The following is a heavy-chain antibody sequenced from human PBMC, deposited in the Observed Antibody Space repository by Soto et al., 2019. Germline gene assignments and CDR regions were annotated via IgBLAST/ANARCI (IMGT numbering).Heavy chain of an antibody. V-gene: IGHV3-33*01. CDR1: GFTFSSYG. CDR3: ARDRVVPAATFDY. Sequence: PGGSLRLSCAASGFTFSSYGMHWVRQAPGKGLEWVAVIWYDGSNKYYADSVKGRFTISRDNSKNTLYLQMNSLRAEDTAVYYCARDRVVPAATFDYWGQGTLVTVS. CDR2: IWYDGSNK. J-gene: IGHJ4*02. D-gene: IGHD2-2*01.